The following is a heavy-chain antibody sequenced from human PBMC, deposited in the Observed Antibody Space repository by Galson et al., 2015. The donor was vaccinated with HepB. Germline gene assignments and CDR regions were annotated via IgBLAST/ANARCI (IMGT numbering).Heavy chain of an antibody. CDR2: IIPILGRA. J-gene: IGHJ3*02. V-gene: IGHV1-69*04. D-gene: IGHD1-26*01. Sequence: KVSCKASGGTFSSYSISWVRQAPGQGLEWMGRIIPILGRANYAQKFQVRVTITADKSTNTSYMEVSSLRSEDTAVYYCARDGWSGNYFDGAFDMWGQGTMVTVSS. CDR3: ARDGWSGNYFDGAFDM. CDR1: GGTFSSYS.